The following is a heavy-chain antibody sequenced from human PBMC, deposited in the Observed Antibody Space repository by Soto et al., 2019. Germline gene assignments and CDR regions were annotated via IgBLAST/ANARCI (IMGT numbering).Heavy chain of an antibody. CDR1: GGSISSGSHY. J-gene: IGHJ5*02. CDR2: IYYSGTT. Sequence: QVQLQESGPGVVKPSQTLSLICTVSGGSISSGSHYWSWIRQHPGKGLEWIGYIYYSGTTYYIPSIKSRLTISVDTSKNQFSLKLSSVTAADTAVYYGARGAQGHCSSCLCYTWFDPWGQGPLVSVSP. V-gene: IGHV4-31*03. CDR3: ARGAQGHCSSCLCYTWFDP. D-gene: IGHD2-8*01.